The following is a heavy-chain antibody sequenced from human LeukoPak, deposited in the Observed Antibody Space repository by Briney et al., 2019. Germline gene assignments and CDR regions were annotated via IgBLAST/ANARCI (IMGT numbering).Heavy chain of an antibody. CDR1: GGSFSGYY. CDR2: INHSGST. CDR3: ARDNKYCSSTSCYGFDY. J-gene: IGHJ4*02. D-gene: IGHD2-2*01. Sequence: SETLSLTCAVYGGSFSGYYWSWIRQPPGKGLEWIGEINHSGSTNYNPSLKGRVTISVDTSKNQFSLKLSSVTAADTAVYYCARDNKYCSSTSCYGFDYWGQGTLVTASS. V-gene: IGHV4-34*01.